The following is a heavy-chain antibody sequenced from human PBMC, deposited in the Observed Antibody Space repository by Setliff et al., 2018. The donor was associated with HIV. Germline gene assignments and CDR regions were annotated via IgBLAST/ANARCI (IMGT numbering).Heavy chain of an antibody. D-gene: IGHD1-1*01. CDR2: ITANGGTS. Sequence: PGGSLRLSCAASGFTFSFYGMHWVRQAPGKGLEWVSAITANGGTSYYADSVQGRFTISRDNSENTLHLHMNSLRAEDTAVYYCTQSQHLQYQMAAFDIWGQGTKVTVSS. V-gene: IGHV3-NL1*01. CDR3: TQSQHLQYQMAAFDI. J-gene: IGHJ3*02. CDR1: GFTFSFYG.